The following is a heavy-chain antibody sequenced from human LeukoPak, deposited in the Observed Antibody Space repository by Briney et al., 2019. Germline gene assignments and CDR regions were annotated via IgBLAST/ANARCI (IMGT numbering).Heavy chain of an antibody. Sequence: PGGSLRLSCAASGFTFSSYEMNWVRQAPGKGLEWVSYISSSGSTIYYADSVKGRFTISRDNAKNPLYLQMNSLRAEDTAVYYCARDPLSSSSFDLWGQGTLVTVSS. V-gene: IGHV3-48*03. CDR3: ARDPLSSSSFDL. J-gene: IGHJ4*02. D-gene: IGHD6-13*01. CDR1: GFTFSSYE. CDR2: ISSSGSTI.